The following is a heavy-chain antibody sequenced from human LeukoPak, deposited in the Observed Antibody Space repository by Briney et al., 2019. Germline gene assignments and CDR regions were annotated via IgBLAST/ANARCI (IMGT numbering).Heavy chain of an antibody. CDR1: GFTFSSYA. Sequence: PGGSLRLSCAASGFTFSSYAMSWVRQAPGKGLEWISATSGSGGSTYYVDSVKGRFTISRDNSKNTLYLQMNSLRVEDTAVYYCAKLPVAGLYFDYWGQGTLVTVSS. V-gene: IGHV3-23*01. J-gene: IGHJ4*02. CDR3: AKLPVAGLYFDY. D-gene: IGHD6-19*01. CDR2: TSGSGGST.